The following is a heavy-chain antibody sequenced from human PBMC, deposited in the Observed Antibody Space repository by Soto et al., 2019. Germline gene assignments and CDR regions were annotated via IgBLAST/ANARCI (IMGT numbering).Heavy chain of an antibody. J-gene: IGHJ4*02. CDR1: GFTFEDYS. CDR2: IGWSGRGL. V-gene: IGHV3-9*01. D-gene: IGHD1-1*01. CDR3: ARYVTGTWSYFDY. Sequence: EVVLVESGGDSVQPGRSLRLSCAASGFTFEDYSMNWVRQAPGKGLEWVAAIGWSGRGLAYADSVRGRFTISRDNAKSLLFLEMKNLRPGDTGIYYCARYVTGTWSYFDYWGLGTLVTVSS.